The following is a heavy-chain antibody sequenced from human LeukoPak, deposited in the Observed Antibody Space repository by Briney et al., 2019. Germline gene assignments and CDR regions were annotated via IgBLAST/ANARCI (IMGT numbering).Heavy chain of an antibody. CDR3: AREIVPAAIDY. CDR1: GFTFSSYS. J-gene: IGHJ4*02. CDR2: INSDTSII. Sequence: GGSLRLSCAVSGFTFSSYSMNWVRQAPGKGLEWISHINSDTSIIEYADSVKGRFTISRGNAKNSLYLQMNSLRAEDTAVYYCAREIVPAAIDYWGQGTLVTVSS. V-gene: IGHV3-48*04. D-gene: IGHD2-2*01.